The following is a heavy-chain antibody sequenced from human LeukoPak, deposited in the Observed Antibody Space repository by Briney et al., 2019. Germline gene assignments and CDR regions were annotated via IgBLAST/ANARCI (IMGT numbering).Heavy chain of an antibody. CDR2: IYHSGST. CDR3: AREGGGDDL. V-gene: IGHV4-30-2*01. Sequence: SQTLSLTCAVSGGSISSGGYSWSWIRQPPEKGLEWIGYIYHSGSTYYNPTLKSRVTISVDRSKNQFSLKLSSVTAADTAVYYCAREGGGDDLWGQGTLVTVSS. D-gene: IGHD2-21*01. J-gene: IGHJ5*02. CDR1: GGSISSGGYS.